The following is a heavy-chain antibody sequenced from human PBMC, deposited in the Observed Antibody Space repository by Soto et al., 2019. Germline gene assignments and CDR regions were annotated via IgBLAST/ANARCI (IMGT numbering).Heavy chain of an antibody. Sequence: QVQLVESGGGVVQPGRSLRLSCAASGFTFSSYGMHWVRPAPGKGLEWVAVISYDGSNKYYADSVKGRFTISRDNSKNTLYLQMNSLRAEDTAVYYCAKVITSGDYFYYYYGMDVWGQGTTVTVSS. CDR3: AKVITSGDYFYYYYGMDV. D-gene: IGHD4-17*01. CDR2: ISYDGSNK. CDR1: GFTFSSYG. J-gene: IGHJ6*02. V-gene: IGHV3-30*18.